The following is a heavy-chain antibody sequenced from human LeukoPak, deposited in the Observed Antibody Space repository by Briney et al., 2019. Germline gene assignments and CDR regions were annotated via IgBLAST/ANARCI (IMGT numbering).Heavy chain of an antibody. J-gene: IGHJ4*02. Sequence: PSETLSLTCTVSGGSISSYYWSWIRQPPGKGLEWIGYIYYSGSTNYNPSLKSRVTISVDTSKNQFSLKLSSVTAADTAVYYCAGVGYCGGDCSRGKGPFDYWGQGTLVTVSS. CDR3: AGVGYCGGDCSRGKGPFDY. D-gene: IGHD2-21*02. CDR2: IYYSGST. CDR1: GGSISSYY. V-gene: IGHV4-59*01.